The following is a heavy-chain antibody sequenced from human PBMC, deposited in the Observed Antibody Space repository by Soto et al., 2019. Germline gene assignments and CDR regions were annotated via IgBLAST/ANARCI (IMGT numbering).Heavy chain of an antibody. CDR1: GFSLSTSGVG. J-gene: IGHJ4*02. Sequence: QITLKESGPPLVKPTQTLTLTCTFSGFSLSTSGVGVGWIRQPPGKALEWLALIYWDDDKRYSPSLKSRLTITKDTSKNQVVLTMTNMDPVDTATYYCAHRGILATIAGHFDYWGQGTLVTVSS. CDR2: IYWDDDK. CDR3: AHRGILATIAGHFDY. V-gene: IGHV2-5*02. D-gene: IGHD5-12*01.